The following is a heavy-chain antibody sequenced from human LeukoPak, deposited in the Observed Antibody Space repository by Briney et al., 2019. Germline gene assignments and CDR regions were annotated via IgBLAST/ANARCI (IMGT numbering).Heavy chain of an antibody. Sequence: PRGPLRLSCAASGFSVSSNYMSWVRQVPGTGLEWLSIIHSGGNTYYADSVEGRFPFPRDNSQNTSFFQMNSLRVQDTAVYSVARVSLSSRDYFDFWGQGTLVTVSS. V-gene: IGHV3-53*01. D-gene: IGHD6-19*01. CDR2: IHSGGNT. J-gene: IGHJ4*02. CDR1: GFSVSSNY. CDR3: ARVSLSSRDYFDF.